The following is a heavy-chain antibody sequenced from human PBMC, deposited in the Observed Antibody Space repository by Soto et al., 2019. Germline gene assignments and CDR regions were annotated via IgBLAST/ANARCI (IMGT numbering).Heavy chain of an antibody. CDR2: ISSDGSNK. Sequence: QVQLVESGGGVVQPGRSLRLSCAASGFTFSSYAMHWVRQAPGKGLEWVAVISSDGSNKYYADSVKGRFTISRDNSKNTLYLQMNSLRAEDTAVYYCARYIVVVTATYAFDIWGQGTMVTVYS. J-gene: IGHJ3*02. CDR3: ARYIVVVTATYAFDI. V-gene: IGHV3-30-3*01. CDR1: GFTFSSYA. D-gene: IGHD2-21*02.